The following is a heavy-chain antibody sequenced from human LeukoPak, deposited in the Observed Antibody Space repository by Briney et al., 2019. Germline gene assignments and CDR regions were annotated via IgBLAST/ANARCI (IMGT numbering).Heavy chain of an antibody. Sequence: PGGSLRLSCAASGLTFSGYSMNWVRQAPGKGLEWVSSISGRGGYIFYADSVKGRFTISRDNAKNSLYLQMNSLRVEDTAVHYCGRDKGDGSYYGMDVWGQGTTVIVSS. V-gene: IGHV3-21*01. CDR1: GLTFSGYS. D-gene: IGHD5-24*01. CDR3: GRDKGDGSYYGMDV. CDR2: ISGRGGYI. J-gene: IGHJ6*02.